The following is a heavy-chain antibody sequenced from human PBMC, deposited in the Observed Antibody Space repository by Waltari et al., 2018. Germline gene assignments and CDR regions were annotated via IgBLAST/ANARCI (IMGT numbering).Heavy chain of an antibody. V-gene: IGHV4-59*11. D-gene: IGHD3-10*01. CDR2: IYSSGST. J-gene: IGHJ5*02. CDR3: ARASYGSGSSWFDP. Sequence: QVQLQESGPGLVKPSETLSLICSVSGGSISTHFWGWIRQPPGKTLAWIGNIYSSGSTNDTPSLTSRVTISLDMSKNQFSLKLRSVSAADTAVYYCARASYGSGSSWFDPWGQGNLVTVSS. CDR1: GGSISTHF.